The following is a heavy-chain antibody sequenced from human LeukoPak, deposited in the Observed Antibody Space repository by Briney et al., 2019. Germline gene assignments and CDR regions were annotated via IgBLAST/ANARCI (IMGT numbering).Heavy chain of an antibody. CDR1: GYSFTSYW. J-gene: IGHJ6*02. V-gene: IGHV5-51*01. D-gene: IGHD1-26*01. CDR3: ARQRGSYSLIGYCYYGMDV. Sequence: GESLKISCKGSGYSFTSYWIGWVRQMPGKGLEWMGIIYPGDSDTRYSPSFQGQVTISADESISTAYLQWSSLKASDTAMYYCARQRGSYSLIGYCYYGMDVWGQGTTVTVSS. CDR2: IYPGDSDT.